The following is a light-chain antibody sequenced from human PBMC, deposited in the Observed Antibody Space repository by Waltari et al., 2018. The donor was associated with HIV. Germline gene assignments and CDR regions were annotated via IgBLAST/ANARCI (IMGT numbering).Light chain of an antibody. Sequence: QSVLTQPPSVSGAPGQRVSIYCTGSTSNIGSGNAVHWYQHLPGAAPKLLVFGNNNRPSGVPDRFSASKAGSSASLVITGLQAEDEADYYCQSYDNRLRGVFGGGTKVSVL. CDR2: GNN. CDR1: TSNIGSGNA. V-gene: IGLV1-40*01. J-gene: IGLJ3*02. CDR3: QSYDNRLRGV.